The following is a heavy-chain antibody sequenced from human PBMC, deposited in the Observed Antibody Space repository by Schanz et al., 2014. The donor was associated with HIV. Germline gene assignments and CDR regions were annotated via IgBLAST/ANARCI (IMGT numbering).Heavy chain of an antibody. D-gene: IGHD3-9*01. J-gene: IGHJ4*02. CDR1: GFTFSTYW. V-gene: IGHV3-7*01. CDR2: INQDGSEF. Sequence: EVQQVLESGGGLVQPGGSLRLSCAASGFTFSTYWMSWVRQAPGKGLEWVANINQDGSEFYYVDSVKGRFTVSRDNAKKSLYLQMNSLRGEDTALYFCAREAILTGYYNLDYWGRGTLVTVSS. CDR3: AREAILTGYYNLDY.